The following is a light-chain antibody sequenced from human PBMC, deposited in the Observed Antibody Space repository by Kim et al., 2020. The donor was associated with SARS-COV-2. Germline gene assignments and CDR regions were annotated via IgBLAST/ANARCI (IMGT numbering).Light chain of an antibody. CDR1: QSVLYSSNNKNY. J-gene: IGKJ4*01. V-gene: IGKV4-1*01. Sequence: DIVMTQSPDSLAVSLGERATINCKSSQSVLYSSNNKNYLAWYQQKAEQPPKLLIYWASTRESGVPDRFSGSGSGTDFTLTISSLQAEDVAVYYCQHYFDNPLTFGGGTKVDIK. CDR2: WAS. CDR3: QHYFDNPLT.